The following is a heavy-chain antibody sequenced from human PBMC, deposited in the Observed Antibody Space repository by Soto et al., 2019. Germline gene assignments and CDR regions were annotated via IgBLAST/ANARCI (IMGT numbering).Heavy chain of an antibody. Sequence: SETLSLTCAVSGASVTSDDYYWSWIRQPPGKGLVWIGYIYHSGSTYYNPSLKSRVSIPIDTSQNQFSLKLTSLTAADTAVYYCARDPIFYYASSGYGGSYFDYWGQGSRVTVSS. D-gene: IGHD3-22*01. V-gene: IGHV4-30-4*01. CDR2: IYHSGST. CDR1: GASVTSDDYY. CDR3: ARDPIFYYASSGYGGSYFDY. J-gene: IGHJ4*02.